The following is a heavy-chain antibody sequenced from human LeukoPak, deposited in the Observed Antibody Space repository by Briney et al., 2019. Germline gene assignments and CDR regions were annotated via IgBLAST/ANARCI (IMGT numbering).Heavy chain of an antibody. CDR2: IYYSGST. CDR1: GGSISSGGYY. D-gene: IGHD5-24*01. CDR3: ARGPRWLQFPYLDY. V-gene: IGHV4-31*03. Sequence: SETLSLTCTVSGGSISSGGYYWSWIRQHPGKGLEWIGYIYYSGSTYYNPSLKSRVTTSVDTSKNQFSLKLSSVTAADTAVYYCARGPRWLQFPYLDYWGQGTLVTVSS. J-gene: IGHJ4*02.